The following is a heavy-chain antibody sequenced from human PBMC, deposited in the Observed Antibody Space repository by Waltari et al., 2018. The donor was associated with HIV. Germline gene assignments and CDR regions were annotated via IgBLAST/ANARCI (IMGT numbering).Heavy chain of an antibody. D-gene: IGHD1-1*01. Sequence: QVQLQESGPGLVKPSETLSLTCTVSGGSISSYYWSWIRQPPGKGLEWIGYIYYSGSTNYNPSLKSRVTISVDTSKNQFSLKLSSVTAADTAVYYCARGNDGRGKEPLDYWGQGTLVTVSS. CDR2: IYYSGST. J-gene: IGHJ4*02. CDR1: GGSISSYY. CDR3: ARGNDGRGKEPLDY. V-gene: IGHV4-59*01.